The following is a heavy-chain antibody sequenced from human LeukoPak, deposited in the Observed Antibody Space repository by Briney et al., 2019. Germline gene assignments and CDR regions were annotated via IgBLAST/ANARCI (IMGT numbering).Heavy chain of an antibody. Sequence: ASVKVSCKVSGYTLTELSMHWVRQAPGKGLEWMGGFDPEDGETIYAQKFQGRVTMTEDTSTDTAYMELSSLRSEDTAVYYCAVTSSSTVRRYFDYWGQGTLVTVSS. D-gene: IGHD6-6*01. CDR3: AVTSSSTVRRYFDY. CDR1: GYTLTELS. J-gene: IGHJ4*02. V-gene: IGHV1-24*01. CDR2: FDPEDGET.